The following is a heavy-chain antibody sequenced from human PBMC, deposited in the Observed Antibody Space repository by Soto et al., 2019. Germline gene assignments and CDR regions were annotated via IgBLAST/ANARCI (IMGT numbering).Heavy chain of an antibody. CDR3: ARGSYYYNSSGGYHY. CDR1: WGSSGDVDGY. D-gene: IGHD3-22*01. V-gene: IGHV4-30-4*08. CDR2: IYYCGNT. J-gene: IGHJ4*02. Sequence: TKSVSWGSSGDVDGYWSWIRQPPGKGLEWIGYIYYCGNTYYNPSLKSRVTISVDTSKNQFSLKLSSVTAADTAVYYCARGSYYYNSSGGYHYWGQGTLVTVSS.